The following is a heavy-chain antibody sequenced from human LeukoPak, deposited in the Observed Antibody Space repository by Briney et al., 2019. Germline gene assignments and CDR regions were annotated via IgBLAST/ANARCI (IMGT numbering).Heavy chain of an antibody. D-gene: IGHD2-2*01. CDR3: ARDIVVVPAATNAFDI. CDR2: IIPIFAKT. Sequence: SVKVSCKASGGTLISDGFSWVRQAPGQGPEWVGGIIPIFAKTNYAQKFQGRVTITADESTSTIYMELSSLRSDDTAVYYCARDIVVVPAATNAFDIWGQGTMVTVSS. CDR1: GGTLISDG. J-gene: IGHJ3*02. V-gene: IGHV1-69*13.